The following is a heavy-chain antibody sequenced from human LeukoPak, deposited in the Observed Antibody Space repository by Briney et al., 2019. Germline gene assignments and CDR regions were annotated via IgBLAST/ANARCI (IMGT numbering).Heavy chain of an antibody. V-gene: IGHV4-39*01. CDR3: ARHSHSGFPPPYYYYYMDV. D-gene: IGHD5-12*01. CDR2: IYYSGST. CDR1: GGSISSSSYY. J-gene: IGHJ6*03. Sequence: PSETLSLICTVSGGSISSSSYYWGWIRQPPGKGLEWIGSIYYSGSTYYNPSLKSRVTISVDTSKNQFSLKLSSVTAADTAVYYCARHSHSGFPPPYYYYYMDVWGKGTTVTISS.